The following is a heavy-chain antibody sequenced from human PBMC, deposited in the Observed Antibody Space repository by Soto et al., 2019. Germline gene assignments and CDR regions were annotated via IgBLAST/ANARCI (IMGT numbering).Heavy chain of an antibody. CDR3: ARARRXCSGGSCFSYYYYGMDV. CDR1: GGSISSYY. J-gene: IGHJ6*02. D-gene: IGHD2-15*01. CDR2: IYYSGST. V-gene: IGHV4-59*01. Sequence: SETLSLTCTVSGGSISSYYWSWIRQPPGKGLEWIGYIYYSGSTNYNPSLKSRVTISVDTSKNQFSLKLSSVTAADTAVYYCARARRXCSGGSCFSYYYYGMDVWGQGTTVTVSS.